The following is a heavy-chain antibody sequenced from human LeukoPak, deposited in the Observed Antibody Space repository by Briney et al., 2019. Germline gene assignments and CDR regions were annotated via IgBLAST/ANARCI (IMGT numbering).Heavy chain of an antibody. CDR3: AKRDPQQNAFDI. D-gene: IGHD6-13*01. CDR2: ISGSGSG. J-gene: IGHJ3*02. CDR1: GFTFSSYD. Sequence: GGSLRLSCVASGFTFSSYDMNWVRQAPGKGLEWLSGISGSGSGYYADSMGGRFTISRDNSKNTLYLQMDSLRTEDTAVYYCAKRDPQQNAFDIWGQGTKVTVSS. V-gene: IGHV3-23*01.